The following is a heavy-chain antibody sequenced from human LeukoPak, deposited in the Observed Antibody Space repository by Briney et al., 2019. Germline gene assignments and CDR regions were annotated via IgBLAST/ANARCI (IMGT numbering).Heavy chain of an antibody. CDR3: ARLTGAASGTYYFDY. J-gene: IGHJ4*02. CDR2: VSWNSRII. CDR1: GFTFDDYA. D-gene: IGHD1-26*01. V-gene: IGHV3-9*01. Sequence: GGSLRLSCAASGFTFDDYAMYWVRQAPGKGREGVSGVSWNSRIIDYADSVKGRFTISRDNAKRSLYLQMNSLRSEDTAFYYCARLTGAASGTYYFDYWGQGTLVTVSS.